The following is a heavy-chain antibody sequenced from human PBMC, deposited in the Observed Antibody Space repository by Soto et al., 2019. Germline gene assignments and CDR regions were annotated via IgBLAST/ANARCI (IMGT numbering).Heavy chain of an antibody. D-gene: IGHD3-10*01. Sequence: ASVKVSCKASGCTFSSYDISWVRQAPGQGLEWMGGFDPEDGEKVYAQKFQGRVTMTEDTSTDTANMELNSLRSEDTAVYYCATGGPAGDFDYWGQGTLVTSPQ. CDR1: GCTFSSYD. CDR2: FDPEDGEK. V-gene: IGHV1-24*01. CDR3: ATGGPAGDFDY. J-gene: IGHJ4*02.